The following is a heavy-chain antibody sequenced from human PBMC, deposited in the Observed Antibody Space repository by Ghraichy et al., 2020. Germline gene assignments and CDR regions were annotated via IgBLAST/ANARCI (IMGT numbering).Heavy chain of an antibody. V-gene: IGHV3-7*01. Sequence: GESLNISCAASGFTFSYYWMSWVRRAPGKGLEWVANIKQDGSEKYYVDSVKGRFTISRDNAKNSLYLQMNSLGAEDTAVYYCARHPPPARGYNFGMFYFDYWGQGALVTVSS. CDR1: GFTFSYYW. CDR2: IKQDGSEK. CDR3: ARHPPPARGYNFGMFYFDY. D-gene: IGHD5-18*01. J-gene: IGHJ4*02.